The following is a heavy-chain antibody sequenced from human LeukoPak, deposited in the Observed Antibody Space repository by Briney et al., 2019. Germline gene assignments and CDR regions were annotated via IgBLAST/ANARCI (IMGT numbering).Heavy chain of an antibody. D-gene: IGHD2-15*01. V-gene: IGHV3-23*01. CDR2: ISSTGGTA. CDR1: GFTFSSFG. CDR3: AKNGDRGAYCSGGSCYPYYYYNMDV. Sequence: PGGSLRLSCPASGFTFSSFGMSWVRQAPGKGLEWVSAISSTGGTAYYADSVKGRFTISRDNSKNTLYLQMNSLRAEDTAIYYCAKNGDRGAYCSGGSCYPYYYYNMDVWGKGTTVTISS. J-gene: IGHJ6*03.